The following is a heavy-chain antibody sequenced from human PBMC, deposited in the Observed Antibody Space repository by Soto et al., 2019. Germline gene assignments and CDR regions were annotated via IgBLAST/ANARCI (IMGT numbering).Heavy chain of an antibody. CDR1: SDSMNSGGYY. CDR2: IYSNGDT. D-gene: IGHD6-6*01. V-gene: IGHV4-31*03. CDR3: ARRGGSSSGYYYYAMDV. Sequence: SETLSLTCSVSSDSMNSGGYYWSWIRQHPGKGLEWIGYIYSNGDTYYNPSLKSRVTISVDTSKNQFSLNLTSVTAADTAVYYCARRGGSSSGYYYYAMDVWGQGTTVTAP. J-gene: IGHJ6*02.